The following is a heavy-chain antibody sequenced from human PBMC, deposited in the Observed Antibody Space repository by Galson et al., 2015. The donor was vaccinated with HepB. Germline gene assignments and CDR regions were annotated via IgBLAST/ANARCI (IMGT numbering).Heavy chain of an antibody. V-gene: IGHV3-21*01. D-gene: IGHD2-8*01. CDR2: ISHSSDYR. J-gene: IGHJ3*02. CDR3: ARGQWPRSHDAFDI. Sequence: SLRLSCAASGFTFSIYSLNWVRQAPGKGLEWVSSISHSSDYRYYADSVNGRFTISRDNAKNSLYLQMNSLRAEDTAVYYCARGQWPRSHDAFDIWGQGTTVTVSS. CDR1: GFTFSIYS.